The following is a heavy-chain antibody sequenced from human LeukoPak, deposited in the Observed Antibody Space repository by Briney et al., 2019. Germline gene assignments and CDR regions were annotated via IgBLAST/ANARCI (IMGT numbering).Heavy chain of an antibody. CDR1: GGSISSYY. Sequence: SETLSLTCTVSGGSISSYYWSWIRQPPGKGLEWIGYIYYSGSTNYNPSLKSRVTISVDTSKNQFSLKLSSVTAADTAVYYCARIRGGCLDYWGQGTLVTVSS. J-gene: IGHJ4*02. CDR2: IYYSGST. CDR3: ARIRGGCLDY. D-gene: IGHD2-15*01. V-gene: IGHV4-59*08.